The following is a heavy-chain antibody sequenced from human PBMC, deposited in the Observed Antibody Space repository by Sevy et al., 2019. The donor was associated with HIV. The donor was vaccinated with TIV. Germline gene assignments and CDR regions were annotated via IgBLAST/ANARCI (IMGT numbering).Heavy chain of an antibody. J-gene: IGHJ4*02. Sequence: GGSLRLSCAASGFTFSSFGMHWVRQAPGKGLGWVAIISHDGSNKIYADSVKGRFTISRDNSKNTLYLQMDSLRADDTAVYYCAKQGGYCSNGVCYRAFDYWGQGTLVTVSS. CDR2: ISHDGSNK. V-gene: IGHV3-30*18. CDR3: AKQGGYCSNGVCYRAFDY. CDR1: GFTFSSFG. D-gene: IGHD2-8*01.